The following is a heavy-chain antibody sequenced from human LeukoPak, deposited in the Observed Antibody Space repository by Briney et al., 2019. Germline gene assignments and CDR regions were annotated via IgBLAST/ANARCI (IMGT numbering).Heavy chain of an antibody. CDR1: GGSFSGYY. Sequence: SETLSLTCAVYGGSFSGYYWSWIRQPPGKGLEWIGEINHSGSTNYSPSLKSRVTISVDTSKNQFSLKLSSVTAADTAVYYCARGQWFGELLQWGQGTLVTVSS. CDR2: INHSGST. V-gene: IGHV4-34*01. J-gene: IGHJ4*02. D-gene: IGHD3-10*01. CDR3: ARGQWFGELLQ.